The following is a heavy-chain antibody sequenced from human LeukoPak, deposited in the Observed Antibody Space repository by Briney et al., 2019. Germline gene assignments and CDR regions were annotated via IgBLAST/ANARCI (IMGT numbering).Heavy chain of an antibody. J-gene: IGHJ4*02. CDR3: ARAVRPRYFDY. CDR1: GGSISSGDYY. V-gene: IGHV4-30-4*01. Sequence: PSETLSLTCTVSGGSISSGDYYWSWIRQPPGKGLEWIGYIYYSGSTYYNPSLKSRVTISVDTSKNQFPLKLSSVTAADTAVYYCARAVRPRYFDYWGQGTLVTVSS. CDR2: IYYSGST. D-gene: IGHD1-14*01.